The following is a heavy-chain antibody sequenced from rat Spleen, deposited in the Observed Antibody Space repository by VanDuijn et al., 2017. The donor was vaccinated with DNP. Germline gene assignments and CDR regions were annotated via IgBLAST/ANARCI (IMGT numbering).Heavy chain of an antibody. V-gene: IGHV5S13*01. CDR3: ERHRYDGSYYYEGYAMDA. Sequence: EVQLVESGGGLVQPGRSLKVSCAASGFTFSNYGMAWVRQAPTKGLEWVASISTGGGNTYYRDSVKGRFTISSDNAKNTQYLQLDILRSEDTATYYCERHRYDGSYYYEGYAMDAWGQGTSVTVSS. CDR1: GFTFSNYG. CDR2: ISTGGGNT. D-gene: IGHD1-12*02. J-gene: IGHJ4*01.